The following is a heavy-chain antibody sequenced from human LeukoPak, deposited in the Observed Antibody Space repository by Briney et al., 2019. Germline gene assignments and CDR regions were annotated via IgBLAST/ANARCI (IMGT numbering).Heavy chain of an antibody. CDR1: GYSISSGYY. J-gene: IGHJ6*03. V-gene: IGHV4-38-2*01. D-gene: IGHD6-13*01. CDR3: ARHPIAAAGTGSYYYYMDV. CDR2: IYHSGST. Sequence: SETLSLTCAVSGYSISSGYYWGWIRQPPGKGLEWIGSIYHSGSTYYNPSLESRVTISVDTSKNQFSLKLSSVTAADTAVYYCARHPIAAAGTGSYYYYMDVWGKGTTVTVSS.